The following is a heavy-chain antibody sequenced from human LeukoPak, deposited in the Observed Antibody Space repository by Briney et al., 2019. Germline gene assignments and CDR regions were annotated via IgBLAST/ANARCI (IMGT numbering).Heavy chain of an antibody. Sequence: PSETLSLTCTVSGGSISSYYWSWIRQPPGKGLEWIGYIYYSGSTNYNPSLKSRVTISVDTSKNQFSLKLSSVTAADTAVYYCARVLWFGDYTTPWFDPWGQGTLVTVSS. CDR2: IYYSGST. D-gene: IGHD3-10*01. V-gene: IGHV4-59*01. J-gene: IGHJ5*02. CDR3: ARVLWFGDYTTPWFDP. CDR1: GGSISSYY.